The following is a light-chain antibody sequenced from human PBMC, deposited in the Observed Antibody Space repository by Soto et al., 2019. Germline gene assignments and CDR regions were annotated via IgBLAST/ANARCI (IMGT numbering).Light chain of an antibody. CDR2: AAS. CDR3: KQSYSTPYT. Sequence: DIQMTQSPSSLSASVGDRVTITCRASQSICSYLNGYQQKPGKAPKLLIYAASSLQSGVPSRFSGSGSGTDFTLTISSLQPEDFANYYCKQSYSTPYTFGQGTKLESK. V-gene: IGKV1-39*01. J-gene: IGKJ2*01. CDR1: QSICSY.